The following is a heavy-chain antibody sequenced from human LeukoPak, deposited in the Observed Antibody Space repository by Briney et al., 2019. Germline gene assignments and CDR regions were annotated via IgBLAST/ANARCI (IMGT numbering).Heavy chain of an antibody. CDR3: ARVDQGIAVAGGFDY. J-gene: IGHJ4*02. D-gene: IGHD6-19*01. CDR2: INAGNGNT. V-gene: IGHV1-3*01. CDR1: GYRFSGYY. Sequence: ASVKVSCKTSGYRFSGYYMHWVRQAPGQGLEWMGWINAGNGNTKYSQKFQGRVTITRDTSASTAYMELSSLRSEDTAVYYCARVDQGIAVAGGFDYWGQGTLVTVSS.